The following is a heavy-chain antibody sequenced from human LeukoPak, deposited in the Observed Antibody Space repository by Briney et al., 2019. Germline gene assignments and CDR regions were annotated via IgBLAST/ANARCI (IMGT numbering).Heavy chain of an antibody. V-gene: IGHV1-2*02. CDR1: GYTFTGYY. J-gene: IGHJ3*02. D-gene: IGHD3-3*01. Sequence: ASVKVSCKASGYTFTGYYMHWVRQAPGQGLEWMGWINPNSGGTNYAQKFQGRVTMTRDTSISTAYMELSRLRVDDTVVYYCARGPRITIFGVVMANDAFDIWGQGTMVTVPS. CDR3: ARGPRITIFGVVMANDAFDI. CDR2: INPNSGGT.